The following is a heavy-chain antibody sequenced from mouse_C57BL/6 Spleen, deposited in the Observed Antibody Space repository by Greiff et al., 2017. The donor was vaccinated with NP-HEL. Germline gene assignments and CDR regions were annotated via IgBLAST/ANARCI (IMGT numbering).Heavy chain of an antibody. CDR2: IHPSDSDT. CDR1: GYTFTSYW. CDR3: AIGTGTTARDY. J-gene: IGHJ4*01. D-gene: IGHD4-1*01. Sequence: QVQLQQPGAELVKPGASVKVSCKASGYTFTSYWMHWVKQRPGQGLEWIGKIHPSDSDTNYNQKFKGKATLTVDTSSSTAYMQRSSLTSEDSAVYYGAIGTGTTARDYWGQGTSVTVSS. V-gene: IGHV1-74*01.